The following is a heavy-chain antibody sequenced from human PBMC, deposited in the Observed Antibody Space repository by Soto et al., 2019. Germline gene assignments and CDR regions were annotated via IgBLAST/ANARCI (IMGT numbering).Heavy chain of an antibody. CDR3: ARRLGSYYYGMDV. Sequence: ASVKVSCKASGYTFTSYGISWVRQAPGQGLEWMGWISTHNGNTNYAQKLQGRVTMTTDTSTNTAYMDLRSLTSDDTAVYFCARRLGSYYYGMDVWGQGTTVTVSS. CDR2: ISTHNGNT. CDR1: GYTFTSYG. D-gene: IGHD3-16*01. J-gene: IGHJ6*02. V-gene: IGHV1-18*01.